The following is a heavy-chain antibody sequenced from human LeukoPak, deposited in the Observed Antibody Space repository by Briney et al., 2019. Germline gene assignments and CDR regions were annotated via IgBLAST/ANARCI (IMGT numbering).Heavy chain of an antibody. CDR2: ISSSSSYI. D-gene: IGHD6-19*01. V-gene: IGHV3-21*01. CDR3: ARPYYSSGWYWFDP. J-gene: IGHJ5*02. CDR1: GFTLSSYS. Sequence: GGSLRLSCAASGFTLSSYSMNWVRQAPGKGLEWVSSISSSSSYIYYADSVKGRFTISRDNAKNSLYLQMNSLRAEDTAVYYCARPYYSSGWYWFDPWGQGTLVTVSS.